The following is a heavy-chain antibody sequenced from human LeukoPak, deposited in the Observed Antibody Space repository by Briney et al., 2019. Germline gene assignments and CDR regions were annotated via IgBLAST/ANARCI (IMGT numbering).Heavy chain of an antibody. V-gene: IGHV1-46*01. CDR2: INPSGGST. CDR3: ARDNSVGDTAWWFDP. CDR1: GYTFTSYY. Sequence: ASVKVSCKASGYTFTSYYMHWVRQAPGQGLEWMGIINPSGGSTSYAQNFQGRVTITADKSTNTAYMELSSLRSEDTAVYYCARDNSVGDTAWWFDPWGQGTLVTVSS. J-gene: IGHJ5*02. D-gene: IGHD1-26*01.